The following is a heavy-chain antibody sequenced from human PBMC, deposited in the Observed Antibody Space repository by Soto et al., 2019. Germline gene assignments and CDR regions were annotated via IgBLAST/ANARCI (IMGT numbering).Heavy chain of an antibody. D-gene: IGHD2-2*01. V-gene: IGHV4-30-4*02. CDR3: ARKRVVPAAMGIDY. J-gene: IGHJ4*02. Sequence: SDTLYLNRTVYGDSIRSRDYYWSWFRQPPGKGLEWIGLIYYSGSTHYNPSLKSRLIISVNTSKNQFSLKLTSATAADTAVYYCARKRVVPAAMGIDYWGQGTLVT. CDR1: GDSIRSRDYY. CDR2: IYYSGST.